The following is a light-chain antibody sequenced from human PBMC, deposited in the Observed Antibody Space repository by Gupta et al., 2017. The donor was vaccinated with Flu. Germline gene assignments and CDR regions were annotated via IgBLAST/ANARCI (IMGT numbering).Light chain of an antibody. CDR3: QYGGNWPFT. Sequence: IVLTQSPAILSLSPGERATLSCRASQSIKTYLSWFQQKPGQAPRLLIYDAFNRVTGVPDRFSGSGSGTDFTLTISSLEPEDFAVYYCQYGGNWPFTFGPGTKVDVQ. J-gene: IGKJ3*01. V-gene: IGKV3-11*01. CDR2: DAF. CDR1: QSIKTY.